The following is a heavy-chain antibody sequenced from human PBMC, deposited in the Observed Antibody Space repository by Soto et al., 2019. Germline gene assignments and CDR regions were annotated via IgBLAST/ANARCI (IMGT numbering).Heavy chain of an antibody. J-gene: IGHJ4*02. CDR1: GYSISSGHY. Sequence: SETLSLTCAVSGYSISSGHYWGWIRQPPGKGLEWIGTIYHTESTYYNPSLKSRVTISLDTSKNQFSLKLNSVTAADTAVYYCAKGPYSNTFDYWGQGTLVTVSS. D-gene: IGHD4-4*01. V-gene: IGHV4-38-2*01. CDR3: AKGPYSNTFDY. CDR2: IYHTEST.